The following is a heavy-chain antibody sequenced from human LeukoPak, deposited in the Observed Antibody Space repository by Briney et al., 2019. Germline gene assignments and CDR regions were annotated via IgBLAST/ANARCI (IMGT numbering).Heavy chain of an antibody. CDR1: GFTFSSYS. D-gene: IGHD3-3*01. Sequence: GGSLRLSCAASGFTFSSYSMNWVRQAPGKGLEWVSSISSSSSYIYYADSVKGRFTISRDNAKNSLYLQMNSLRAEDTAVYYCAKIRFLEWLLLDYWGQGTLVTVSS. V-gene: IGHV3-21*01. CDR3: AKIRFLEWLLLDY. CDR2: ISSSSSYI. J-gene: IGHJ4*02.